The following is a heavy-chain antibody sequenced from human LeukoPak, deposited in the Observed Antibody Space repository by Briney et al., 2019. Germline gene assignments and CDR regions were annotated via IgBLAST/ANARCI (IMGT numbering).Heavy chain of an antibody. D-gene: IGHD3-10*01. J-gene: IGHJ4*02. CDR2: ISSSGSTI. CDR1: GFTFSSYE. Sequence: GGSLRLSCAASGFTFSSYEMNWVRQAPGKGLEWVSYISSSGSTIYYADSVRGRFTISRDDAKNSLYLQMNSLRAEDTAVYYCARGWLYYFDYWGQGSLVTVSS. CDR3: ARGWLYYFDY. V-gene: IGHV3-48*03.